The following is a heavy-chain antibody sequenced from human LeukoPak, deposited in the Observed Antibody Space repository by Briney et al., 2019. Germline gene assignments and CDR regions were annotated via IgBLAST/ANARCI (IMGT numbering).Heavy chain of an antibody. V-gene: IGHV4-34*01. CDR3: AGAPDLGYSSSWYYSGDYFDY. CDR2: INHSGST. J-gene: IGHJ4*02. CDR1: GGSFSGFS. D-gene: IGHD6-13*01. Sequence: PSETLSLTCAVYGGSFSGFSWSWIRQPPGKGVGWGGEINHSGSTNYNPSLKSRVTISVDTSKNQFSLKLSSVTAADTAVYYCAGAPDLGYSSSWYYSGDYFDYWGQGTLVTVSS.